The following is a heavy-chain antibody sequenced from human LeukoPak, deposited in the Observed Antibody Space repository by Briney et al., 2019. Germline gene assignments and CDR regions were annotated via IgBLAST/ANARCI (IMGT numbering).Heavy chain of an antibody. J-gene: IGHJ1*01. V-gene: IGHV1-69*05. CDR3: ATVYGSGSKAYFQH. D-gene: IGHD3-10*01. CDR1: GDTFSSYA. Sequence: SVKVSCKASGDTFSSYAISWVRQAPGQGLEWMGGIIPIFGTANYAQKFQGRVTITTDESTSTAYMELSSLRSEDTAVYYCATVYGSGSKAYFQHWGQGTLVTVSS. CDR2: IIPIFGTA.